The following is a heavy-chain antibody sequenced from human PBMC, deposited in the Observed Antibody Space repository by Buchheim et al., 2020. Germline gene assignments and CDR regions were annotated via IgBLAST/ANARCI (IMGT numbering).Heavy chain of an antibody. Sequence: QVQLQESGPGLVKPSETLSLTCTVSGGSISSGAYYWSWIRQHPEKGLEWLGYIHYSGRTYYNPSLKSRVTISLYTSENQFSLRLFSVTAADTAVYYCARAGLGITSADIFDFWGQG. CDR3: ARAGLGITSADIFDF. CDR1: GGSISSGAYY. CDR2: IHYSGRT. J-gene: IGHJ4*02. V-gene: IGHV4-31*03. D-gene: IGHD2-2*01.